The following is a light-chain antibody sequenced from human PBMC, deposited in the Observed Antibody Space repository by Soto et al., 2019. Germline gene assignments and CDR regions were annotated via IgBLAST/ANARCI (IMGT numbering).Light chain of an antibody. CDR2: GAS. V-gene: IGKV3-15*01. CDR1: QSVTSN. J-gene: IGKJ1*01. CDR3: QQYNNWPPRWT. Sequence: EIVMTQSPATLSVSPGERATLSCRASQSVTSNLAWYQQKPGQAPRLLIYGASTRATGIPTRFSGGGSGTEFTITISSLQSEDFAVYYCQQYNNWPPRWTFGQGTKVEIK.